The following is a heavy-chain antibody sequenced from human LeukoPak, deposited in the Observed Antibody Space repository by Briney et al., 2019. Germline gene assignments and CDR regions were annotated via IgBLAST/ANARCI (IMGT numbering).Heavy chain of an antibody. Sequence: GGSLRLSCAASGFTFSDSYMSWIRQVPGKGLEWVSSISSGSTYIYNADSVQGRFTISRDNAKNSLYLQMNSLRAEDTALYYCAKDIGEGIAVAGTDYWGQGTLVTVSS. CDR3: AKDIGEGIAVAGTDY. CDR1: GFTFSDSY. J-gene: IGHJ4*02. V-gene: IGHV3-11*01. CDR2: ISSGSTYI. D-gene: IGHD6-19*01.